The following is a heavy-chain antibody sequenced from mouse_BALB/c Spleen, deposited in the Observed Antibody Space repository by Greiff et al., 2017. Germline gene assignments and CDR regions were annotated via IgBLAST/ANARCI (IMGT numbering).Heavy chain of an antibody. CDR3: ARRLYDYDGDLDY. Sequence: VQLQQPGAELVKPGASVKLSCKASGYTFTSYWMHWVKQRPGQGLEWIGEIDPSDSYTNYNQKFKGKATLTVDKSSSTAYMQLSSLTSEDSAVYYCARRLYDYDGDLDYWGQGTTLTGAS. CDR1: GYTFTSYW. CDR2: IDPSDSYT. V-gene: IGHV1-69*02. D-gene: IGHD2-4*01. J-gene: IGHJ2*01.